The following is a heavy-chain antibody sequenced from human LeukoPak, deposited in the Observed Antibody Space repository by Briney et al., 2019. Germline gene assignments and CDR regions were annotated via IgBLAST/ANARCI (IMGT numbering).Heavy chain of an antibody. CDR3: ARHPSYSSGWYGGYYDSSGYFDY. J-gene: IGHJ4*02. CDR2: IYYSGST. V-gene: IGHV4-61*01. Sequence: SETLSLTCTVSGGSVSSGSYYWSWIRQPPGKGLEWIGYIYYSGSTNYNPSLKSRVTISVDTSKNQFSLKLSSVTAADTAVYYCARHPSYSSGWYGGYYDSSGYFDYWGQGTLVTVSS. D-gene: IGHD6-19*01. CDR1: GGSVSSGSYY.